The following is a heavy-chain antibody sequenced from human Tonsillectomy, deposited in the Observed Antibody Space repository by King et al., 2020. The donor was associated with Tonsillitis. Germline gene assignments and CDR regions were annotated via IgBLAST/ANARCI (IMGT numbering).Heavy chain of an antibody. Sequence: EVQLVESGGGLVQPGGSLRLSCEASGFTFSSYAMSWVRQAPGKGLEWVSAISGSGGSTYYADSVKGRFTISRDNSKNTLYLQMNSLTAEDTAVYYCAKVPAGAYYYYMDVWGKGTTVTVSS. D-gene: IGHD3-10*01. CDR2: ISGSGGST. J-gene: IGHJ6*03. CDR1: GFTFSSYA. CDR3: AKVPAGAYYYYMDV. V-gene: IGHV3-23*04.